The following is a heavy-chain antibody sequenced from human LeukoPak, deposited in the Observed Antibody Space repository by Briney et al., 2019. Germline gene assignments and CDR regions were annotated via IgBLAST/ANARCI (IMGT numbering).Heavy chain of an antibody. J-gene: IGHJ6*03. CDR1: GTSIRSGSYF. Sequence: SETLSLTCTVTGTSIRSGSYFWNWIRQAAGKGLEWIGRMYIGGRTTYNPSLKSRVTISLETTENQFSLRLRSVTAADTAVYYCAREGIAVADTYYYYYMDVWGKGTWVTVSS. CDR3: AREGIAVADTYYYYYMDV. CDR2: MYIGGRT. V-gene: IGHV4-61*02. D-gene: IGHD6-19*01.